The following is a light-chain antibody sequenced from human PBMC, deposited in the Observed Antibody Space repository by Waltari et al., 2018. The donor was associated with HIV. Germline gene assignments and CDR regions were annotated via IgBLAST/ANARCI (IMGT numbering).Light chain of an antibody. CDR3: QSYDSSSQV. CDR2: ADN. V-gene: IGLV6-57*01. CDR1: SGSIASTY. Sequence: NFMLTQPHSVSDSPGKTVTISCTRSSGSIASTYVQCYQQRPGSSPTTVIYADNQRPSGVPGRFSGSIDSSSNSASLTISGLKTEDEADYYCQSYDSSSQVFGGGTKLTVL. J-gene: IGLJ3*02.